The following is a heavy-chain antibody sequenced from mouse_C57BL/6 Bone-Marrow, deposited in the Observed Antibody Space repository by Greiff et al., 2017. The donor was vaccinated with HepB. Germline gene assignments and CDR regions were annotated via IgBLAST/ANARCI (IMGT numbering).Heavy chain of an antibody. D-gene: IGHD1-1*01. Sequence: VQLQQSGPELVKPGDSVKISCKASGYSFTGYFMNWVMQSHGKSLEWIGRINPYNGDTFYNQKFKGKATLTVDKSSSTAHMELRSLTSEDSAVYDCARRGVTTVPHYAMDYWGQGTSVTVSS. CDR3: ARRGVTTVPHYAMDY. V-gene: IGHV1-20*01. CDR1: GYSFTGYF. J-gene: IGHJ4*01. CDR2: INPYNGDT.